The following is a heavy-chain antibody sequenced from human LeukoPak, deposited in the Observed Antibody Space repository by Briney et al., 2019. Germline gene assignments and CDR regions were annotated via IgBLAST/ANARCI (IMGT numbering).Heavy chain of an antibody. D-gene: IGHD3-9*01. CDR1: GLTFSSYE. Sequence: GGSLRLSCAASGLTFSSYEMNWVRQAPGKGLEWVSYISSSGSTIYYADPVKGRFTISRDNAKNSLYLQMNSLRAEDTAVYYCARYDILTGYPYYFDYWGQGTLVTVSS. CDR2: ISSSGSTI. CDR3: ARYDILTGYPYYFDY. V-gene: IGHV3-48*03. J-gene: IGHJ4*02.